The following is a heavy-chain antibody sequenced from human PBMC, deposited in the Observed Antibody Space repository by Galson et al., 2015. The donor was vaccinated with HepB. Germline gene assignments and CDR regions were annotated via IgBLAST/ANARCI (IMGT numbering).Heavy chain of an antibody. D-gene: IGHD3-22*01. CDR2: ISAYNGNT. CDR1: GYTFTSYG. Sequence: SVKVSCKASGYTFTSYGISRVRQAPGQGLEWMGWISAYNGNTNYAQKLQGRVTMTTDTSTSTAYMELRSPRSDDTAVYYCARDYYDSSGRDHAFDIWGQGTMVTVSS. V-gene: IGHV1-18*04. CDR3: ARDYYDSSGRDHAFDI. J-gene: IGHJ3*02.